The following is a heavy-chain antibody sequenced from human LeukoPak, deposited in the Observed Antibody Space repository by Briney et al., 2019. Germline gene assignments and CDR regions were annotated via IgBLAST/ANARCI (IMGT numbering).Heavy chain of an antibody. CDR1: GGSFSDNY. J-gene: IGHJ3*02. D-gene: IGHD2-2*01. CDR2: TYHSGST. V-gene: IGHV4-34*01. Sequence: PSETLSLTCAVFGGSFSDNYWTWIRQPPGKGLEWIGETYHSGSTKYNPSLKSRVTISVETSKNQFSLQLDSVTAADTAAYYSARGRGVVYRDHFDMWGQGTVVTVSS. CDR3: ARGRGVVYRDHFDM.